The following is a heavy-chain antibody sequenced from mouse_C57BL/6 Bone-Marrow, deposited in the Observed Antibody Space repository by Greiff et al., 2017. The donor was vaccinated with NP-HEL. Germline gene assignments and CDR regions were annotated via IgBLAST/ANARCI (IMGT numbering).Heavy chain of an antibody. CDR3: ARSPLWLRRNYYAMDY. CDR1: GYSITSDY. V-gene: IGHV3-8*01. Sequence: EVKLVESGPGLAKPSQTLSLTCSVTGYSITSDYWNWVRKFPGNKLEYMGYISYSGSTYYNPSLISRISITRDTSKNQYYLQLNAVTTEDTATSYCARSPLWLRRNYYAMDYGGQGTSVTVTA. D-gene: IGHD2-2*01. CDR2: ISYSGST. J-gene: IGHJ4*01.